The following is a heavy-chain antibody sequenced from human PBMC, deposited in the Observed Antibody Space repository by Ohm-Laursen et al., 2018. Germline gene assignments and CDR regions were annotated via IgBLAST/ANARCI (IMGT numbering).Heavy chain of an antibody. Sequence: SGTLSLTCAVYGGSFSGYYWSWIRQPPGKGLEWIGEINHSGSTNYNPSLKSRVTMSVDTSKNQFFLNLSSVTAADTAVYYCAGRGYWGQGTLVTVSS. D-gene: IGHD1-26*01. CDR1: GGSFSGYY. CDR2: INHSGST. V-gene: IGHV4-34*01. J-gene: IGHJ4*02. CDR3: AGRGY.